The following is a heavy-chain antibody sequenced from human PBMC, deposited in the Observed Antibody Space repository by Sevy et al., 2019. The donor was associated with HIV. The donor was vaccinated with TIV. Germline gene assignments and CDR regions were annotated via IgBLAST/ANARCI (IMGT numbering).Heavy chain of an antibody. D-gene: IGHD3-10*01. CDR1: GFMFSTYG. CDR3: ARERGPFDAVDN. Sequence: GGSLRLACAASGFMFSTYGMHWVRRAPGKGLEWVAVLWSDGNHKFYADSVRVRFTFARYNSKNTLSLHMDSLRDEDTAVYYCARERGPFDAVDNWVLGTMVTVSS. J-gene: IGHJ3*02. CDR2: LWSDGNHK. V-gene: IGHV3-33*01.